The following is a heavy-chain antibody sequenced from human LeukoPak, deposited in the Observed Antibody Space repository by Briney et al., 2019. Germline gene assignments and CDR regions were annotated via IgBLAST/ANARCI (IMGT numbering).Heavy chain of an antibody. D-gene: IGHD6-13*01. V-gene: IGHV1-8*02. CDR3: ARAVAAAPRAFDI. CDR1: GYTFTSYD. J-gene: IGHJ3*02. CDR2: MNPNSGDT. Sequence: ASVKVSCKASGYTFTSYDINWVRQATGQGLERMGWMNPNSGDTGYAQKFQGRVTMTRNTSISTAYMELSSLRSEDTAVYYCARAVAAAPRAFDIWGQGTMVTVSS.